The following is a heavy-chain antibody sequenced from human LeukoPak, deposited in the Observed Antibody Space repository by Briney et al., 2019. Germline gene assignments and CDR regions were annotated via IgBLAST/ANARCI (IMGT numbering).Heavy chain of an antibody. CDR3: AKMKGHPLPKYYMDV. CDR1: GFTFSGFA. V-gene: IGHV3-23*01. CDR2: IGGSGDNT. D-gene: IGHD1-26*01. Sequence: GGSLRLSCAASGFTFSGFAMSRVRRTPGKGLEWVSGIGGSGDNTLYADSVKGRFTISRDNSKNTLYLEMNSLRAEDTAIYYCAKMKGHPLPKYYMDVWGQGTTVTVSS. J-gene: IGHJ6*01.